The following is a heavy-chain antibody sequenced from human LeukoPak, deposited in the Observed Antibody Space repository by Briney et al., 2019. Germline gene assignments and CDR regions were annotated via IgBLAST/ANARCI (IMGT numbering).Heavy chain of an antibody. J-gene: IGHJ4*02. Sequence: GGSLRLSCAASGFTFSSYGMHWVRQAPGKGLEWVAVIWYDGSNKYYADSVKGRFTISRDNSKNTLCLQMNSLRAEDTAVYYCATSSVDTAIPPYYFDYWGQGTLVTVSS. CDR1: GFTFSSYG. V-gene: IGHV3-33*01. D-gene: IGHD5-18*01. CDR3: ATSSVDTAIPPYYFDY. CDR2: IWYDGSNK.